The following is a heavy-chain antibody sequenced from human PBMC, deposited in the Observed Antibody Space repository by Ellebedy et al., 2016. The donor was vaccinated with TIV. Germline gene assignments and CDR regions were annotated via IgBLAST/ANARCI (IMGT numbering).Heavy chain of an antibody. CDR3: ARDGSNWAPDY. CDR2: IYSGGDT. CDR1: GLTFSTYA. D-gene: IGHD6-13*01. V-gene: IGHV3-66*01. Sequence: GGSLRLSXTTSGLTFSTYAMTWVRQAPGKGLEWVSAIYSGGDTYYADSVKGRFTVSRDISKDTLYLQMNSLRAEDTAVYYCARDGSNWAPDYWGQGTLVTVSS. J-gene: IGHJ4*02.